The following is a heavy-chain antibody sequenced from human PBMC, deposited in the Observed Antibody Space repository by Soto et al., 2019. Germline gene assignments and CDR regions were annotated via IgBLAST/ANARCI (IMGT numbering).Heavy chain of an antibody. Sequence: SETLSLTCTVSGVSISSYYWSSFRRPPGKGLEWIGYIYYSGSTNYNPSLKRRVTISVDTSKHQFSLKLSSVTAAATAVYSCARPRFYRRWFDPWGQGTLVTVSS. J-gene: IGHJ5*02. CDR3: ARPRFYRRWFDP. V-gene: IGHV4-59*12. CDR2: IYYSGST. CDR1: GVSISSYY. D-gene: IGHD3-3*01.